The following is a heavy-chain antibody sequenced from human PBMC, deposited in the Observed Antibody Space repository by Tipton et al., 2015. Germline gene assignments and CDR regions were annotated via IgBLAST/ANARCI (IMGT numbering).Heavy chain of an antibody. CDR3: ARVGVNYGLDV. Sequence: TLSLTCSVSGGFVSSYYWGWIRQAAGKELEWIGRISTSVTTNFNPSLKSRVSMSLDTSKNEIALTLPSLIAADTAVYYCARVGVNYGLDVWGQGTTVTVS. CDR2: ISTSVTT. J-gene: IGHJ6*02. CDR1: GGFVSSYY. V-gene: IGHV4-4*07.